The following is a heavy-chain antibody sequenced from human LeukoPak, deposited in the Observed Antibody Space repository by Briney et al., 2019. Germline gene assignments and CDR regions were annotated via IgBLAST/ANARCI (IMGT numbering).Heavy chain of an antibody. CDR1: GFTVSSNY. CDR2: IYSGGRT. CDR3: ASRSAGDYVNTFDI. J-gene: IGHJ3*02. D-gene: IGHD4-17*01. V-gene: IGHV3-53*01. Sequence: GGSLRLSCAASGFTVSSNYMTWVRQAPGKGLEWVSVIYSGGRTYYADSVKGRFTISRDNSKNTLYLDMNSLRAEDTAVYDCASRSAGDYVNTFDIWGQGAMVTVSS.